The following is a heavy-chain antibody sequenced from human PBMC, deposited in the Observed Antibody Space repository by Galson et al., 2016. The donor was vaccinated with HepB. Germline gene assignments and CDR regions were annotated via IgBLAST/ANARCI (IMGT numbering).Heavy chain of an antibody. Sequence: SETLSLTCGVYGGSFTGYYCNWFRQPPGMGLEWIGEIHPTGSTSYNPSLGSRVTISLDTSKNQFSLKVDSVTAAHTAVYFCSRGLDAYKAGNYWGQGTLVTVAA. V-gene: IGHV4-34*01. J-gene: IGHJ4*02. CDR2: IHPTGST. CDR1: GGSFTGYY. D-gene: IGHD5-24*01. CDR3: SRGLDAYKAGNY.